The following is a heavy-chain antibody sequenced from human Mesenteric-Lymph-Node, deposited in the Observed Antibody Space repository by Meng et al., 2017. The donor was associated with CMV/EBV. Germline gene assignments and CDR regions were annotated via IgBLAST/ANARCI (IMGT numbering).Heavy chain of an antibody. CDR3: ATRSRGGGCSTTSCRKAIDC. Sequence: GESLKISCAASGFTFSSYAMSWVRQAPGKGLEWVSTISGSGGSTFFADSVKGRFSISRDNSKNTLYLQMSSLRAEDTAVYYCATRSRGGGCSTTSCRKAIDCWGQGTLVTVSS. D-gene: IGHD2-2*01. J-gene: IGHJ4*02. V-gene: IGHV3-23*01. CDR1: GFTFSSYA. CDR2: ISGSGGST.